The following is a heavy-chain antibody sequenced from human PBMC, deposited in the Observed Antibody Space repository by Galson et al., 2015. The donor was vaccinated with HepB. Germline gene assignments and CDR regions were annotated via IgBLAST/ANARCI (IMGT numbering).Heavy chain of an antibody. Sequence: SLRLSCAASGFSFSSYGMHWVRQTPGKGLEWVAVIWYDGSNKDYEDSVKGRFIISRDNSKNTLYLHMNRLRVDDTAMYYCARDAGPYVWGNYRTQNYFDSWGQGTLVTVSS. J-gene: IGHJ4*02. V-gene: IGHV3-33*01. D-gene: IGHD3-16*02. CDR3: ARDAGPYVWGNYRTQNYFDS. CDR1: GFSFSSYG. CDR2: IWYDGSNK.